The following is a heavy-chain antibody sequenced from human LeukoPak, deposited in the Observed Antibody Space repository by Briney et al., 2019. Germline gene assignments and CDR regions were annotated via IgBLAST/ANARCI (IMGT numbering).Heavy chain of an antibody. CDR3: ARQVVAATGNWFDP. V-gene: IGHV4-34*01. Sequence: ASRTLSLTCAVYGGSFSGYYWSWIRQPPGKGLEWIGEINHSGSTNYNPSLKSRVTISVDTSKNQFSLKLSSVTAADTAVYYCARQVVAATGNWFDPWGQGTLVTVSS. D-gene: IGHD2-15*01. CDR2: INHSGST. CDR1: GGSFSGYY. J-gene: IGHJ5*02.